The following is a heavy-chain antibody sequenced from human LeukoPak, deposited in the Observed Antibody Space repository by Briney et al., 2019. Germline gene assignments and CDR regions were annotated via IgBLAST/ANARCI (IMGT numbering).Heavy chain of an antibody. V-gene: IGHV4-59*08. Sequence: SETLSLTCSVSGDSMSRYYWRWIRQPPGKGLEWIGFVYYTGSTNYNPSLKSRVTILVDTSKNQFSLKLSSVTAADTAVYYCARQEVYSYGYIGFDNWGQGTLVTVSS. CDR1: GDSMSRYY. D-gene: IGHD5-18*01. CDR2: VYYTGST. J-gene: IGHJ4*02. CDR3: ARQEVYSYGYIGFDN.